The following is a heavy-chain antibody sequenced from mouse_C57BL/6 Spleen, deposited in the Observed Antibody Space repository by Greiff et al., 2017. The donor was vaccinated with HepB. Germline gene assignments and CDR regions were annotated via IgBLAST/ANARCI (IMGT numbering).Heavy chain of an antibody. V-gene: IGHV1-55*01. J-gene: IGHJ1*03. CDR3: ARWYDCDGYFDV. CDR2: IYPGSGST. CDR1: GYTFTSYW. D-gene: IGHD2-4*01. Sequence: VQLQQPGAELVKPGASVKMSCKASGYTFTSYWITWVKQRPGQGLEWIGDIYPGSGSTNYNEKFKSKATLTVDTSSSTAYMQLSSLTSEDSAVYYCARWYDCDGYFDVWGTGTTVTVSS.